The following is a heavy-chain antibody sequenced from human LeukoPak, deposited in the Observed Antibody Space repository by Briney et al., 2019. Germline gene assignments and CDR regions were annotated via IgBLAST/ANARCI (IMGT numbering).Heavy chain of an antibody. J-gene: IGHJ4*02. CDR2: IYTSGST. V-gene: IGHV4-4*07. CDR1: GGSISSYY. Sequence: PSETLSLTCTVSGGSISSYYWSWIRQPAGKGLEWIGRIYTSGSTNYNPSLKSRVTMSVDTSKNQFSLKLSSVTAADTAVYYCARDRGDYDFWKCSVYFDYWGQGTLVTVSS. D-gene: IGHD3-3*01. CDR3: ARDRGDYDFWKCSVYFDY.